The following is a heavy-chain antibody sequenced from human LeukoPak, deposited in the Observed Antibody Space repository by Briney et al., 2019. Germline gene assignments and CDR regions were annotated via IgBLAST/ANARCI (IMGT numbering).Heavy chain of an antibody. Sequence: PSETLSLTCTVSGGSIGSYYWSWIRQPPGKGPEWIGYVTYTGSKYNPSLKSRVTISTDRSKKEVSLKLSSVTAADTAVYYCARTGYCSSTSCPLPYYMDVWGKGTTVTVSS. V-gene: IGHV4-59*08. J-gene: IGHJ6*03. CDR1: GGSIGSYY. CDR2: VTYTGS. CDR3: ARTGYCSSTSCPLPYYMDV. D-gene: IGHD2-2*01.